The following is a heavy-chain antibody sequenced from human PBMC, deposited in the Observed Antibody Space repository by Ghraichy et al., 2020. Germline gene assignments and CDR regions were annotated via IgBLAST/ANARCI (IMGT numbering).Heavy chain of an antibody. CDR1: GGSINNYY. CDR2: IYYSGGT. D-gene: IGHD3-22*01. J-gene: IGHJ4*02. CDR3: ARDIYYYETSGYPQ. Sequence: ETLSLTCTVSGGSINNYYWSWIRQPPGKGLEWVGYIYYSGGTNYNPSFQSRVTISVDMSKNQFSLRLSSVTAADTAVYYCARDIYYYETSGYPQWGPGTLVTVSS. V-gene: IGHV4-59*01.